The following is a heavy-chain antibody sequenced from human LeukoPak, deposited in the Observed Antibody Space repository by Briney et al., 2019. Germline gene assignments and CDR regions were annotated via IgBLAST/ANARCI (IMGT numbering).Heavy chain of an antibody. V-gene: IGHV3-15*01. CDR1: GFIFSSAW. Sequence: GGSLRLSCAASGFIFSSAWMTWVRQTPGKGLEWVGHIKNKSNGETTDYAAPVKGRFIISRDDSKNTLYLQMNRLRTEGTAVYYCARGLCTSTSCYQGPFDFWGQGTLVTVSS. CDR3: ARGLCTSTSCYQGPFDF. CDR2: IKNKSNGETT. D-gene: IGHD2-2*01. J-gene: IGHJ4*02.